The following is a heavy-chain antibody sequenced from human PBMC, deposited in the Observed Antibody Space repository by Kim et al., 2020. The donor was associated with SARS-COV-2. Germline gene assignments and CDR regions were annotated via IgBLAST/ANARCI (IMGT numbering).Heavy chain of an antibody. V-gene: IGHV4-38-2*02. CDR2: IYHSGST. J-gene: IGHJ4*02. D-gene: IGHD3-22*01. CDR3: ATDSIVVITRFDY. CDR1: GYSISSGYY. Sequence: SETLSLTCTVSGYSISSGYYWGWIRQPPGKGLEWIGSIYHSGSTYYNPSLKSRVTISVDTSKNQFSLKLSSVTAADTAVSYCATDSIVVITRFDYLGQGT.